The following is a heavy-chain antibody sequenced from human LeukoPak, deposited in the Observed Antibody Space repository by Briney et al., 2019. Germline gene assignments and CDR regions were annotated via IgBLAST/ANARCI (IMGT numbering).Heavy chain of an antibody. J-gene: IGHJ4*02. V-gene: IGHV4-4*02. CDR2: IYHSGST. D-gene: IGHD6-13*01. CDR1: GGSISSSNW. CDR3: ARLAAAGTSSIYKFDY. Sequence: PSGTLSLTCAVSGGSISSSNWWGWVRKPPGKGLEWMGEIYHSGSTNYNPSLKSRVTVSVDKSKNQFSLKLSSVTAADTAVYYCARLAAAGTSSIYKFDYWGQGTLVTVSS.